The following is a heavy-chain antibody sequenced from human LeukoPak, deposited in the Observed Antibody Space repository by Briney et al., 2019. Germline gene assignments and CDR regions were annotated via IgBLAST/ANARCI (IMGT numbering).Heavy chain of an antibody. CDR1: GFTFSNYG. J-gene: IGHJ4*02. CDR3: AKTVGGSGYHYFDY. Sequence: PGRSLRLSCAASGFTFSNYGLHWVHQAPGKGLEWVALISYDGSDKFYADSVKGRFTISRDSSKNTLYLQMNSLRAEDTAVYYCAKTVGGSGYHYFDYWGQGTLVTVSS. V-gene: IGHV3-30*18. CDR2: ISYDGSDK. D-gene: IGHD3-22*01.